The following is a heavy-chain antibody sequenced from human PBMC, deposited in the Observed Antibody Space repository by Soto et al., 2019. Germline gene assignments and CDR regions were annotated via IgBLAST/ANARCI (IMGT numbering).Heavy chain of an antibody. CDR2: IHDSGAI. Sequence: QVQLQESGPGLVKPSETLSLTCTVSGGSISPYYWHWIRQPPGKGLEWIGYIHDSGAIYYNPSLNSRLVLSMDMSKRQFSLRLNPVTAADTVVYYCAREYSSFDYWGRGAPVTVSS. D-gene: IGHD4-4*01. CDR3: AREYSSFDY. J-gene: IGHJ4*02. CDR1: GGSISPYY. V-gene: IGHV4-59*01.